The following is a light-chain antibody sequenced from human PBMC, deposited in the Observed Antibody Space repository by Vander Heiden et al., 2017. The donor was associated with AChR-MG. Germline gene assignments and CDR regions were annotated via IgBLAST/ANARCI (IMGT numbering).Light chain of an antibody. CDR1: SSDVGAYNY. V-gene: IGLV2-8*01. J-gene: IGLJ2*01. CDR2: EVS. Sequence: QSALTQPPSASGSLGQSVTLSCTGTSSDVGAYNYVSWYQQHPGKAPKLMMYEVSKRPSGVPARFSGCKSGNTASLTVSGLQAEDEADYYCCSYAGINVIFGGGTKLTVL. CDR3: CSYAGINVI.